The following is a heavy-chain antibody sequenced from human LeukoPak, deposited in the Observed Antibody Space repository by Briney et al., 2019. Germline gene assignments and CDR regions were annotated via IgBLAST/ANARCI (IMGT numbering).Heavy chain of an antibody. CDR2: ISAYNGNT. CDR1: GYTFTSYG. Sequence: GASVKVSCTASGYTFTSYGISWVRQAPGQGLEWMGWISAYNGNTNYAQKLQSRVTMTTDTSTSTAYMELRSLRSDDTAVYYCARDLAYRYYYDSSGYYFFDYWGQGTLVTVSS. D-gene: IGHD3-22*01. J-gene: IGHJ4*02. CDR3: ARDLAYRYYYDSSGYYFFDY. V-gene: IGHV1-18*01.